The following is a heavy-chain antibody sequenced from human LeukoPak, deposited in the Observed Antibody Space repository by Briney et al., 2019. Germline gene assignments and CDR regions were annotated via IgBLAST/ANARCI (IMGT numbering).Heavy chain of an antibody. V-gene: IGHV1-8*01. J-gene: IGHJ5*02. CDR3: ARVVGATIRFDP. Sequence: ASVKVSCKASGYTFTSYDINWVRQATGQGLEWMGWMNPNSGNTGYAQKIQGRVTMTRNTSISTAYMELSSLRSEDTAVYYCARVVGATIRFDPWGQGTLVTVSS. CDR1: GYTFTSYD. CDR2: MNPNSGNT. D-gene: IGHD1-26*01.